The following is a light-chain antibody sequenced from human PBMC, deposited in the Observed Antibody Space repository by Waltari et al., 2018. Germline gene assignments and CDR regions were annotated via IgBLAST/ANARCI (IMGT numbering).Light chain of an antibody. J-gene: IGKJ1*01. CDR2: EAS. Sequence: EIVLTQSPGNLSLSPGERATLSCRASQSFSRALAWYQQKPGQAPRLLIYEASTRAIGIPDRFSGGGSWTDCSLTISRLDPEEVAVYYCQHYVRLPVTFGQGTTVEIK. CDR1: QSFSRA. V-gene: IGKV3-20*01. CDR3: QHYVRLPVT.